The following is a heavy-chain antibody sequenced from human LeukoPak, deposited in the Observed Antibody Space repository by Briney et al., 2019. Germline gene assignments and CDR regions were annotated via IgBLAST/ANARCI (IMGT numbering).Heavy chain of an antibody. CDR2: ISSSGSTI. CDR1: GFTFSSYE. Sequence: GGSLRLSCAASGFTFSSYEMNWVRQAPGKGLEWVSYISSSGSTIYYADSVKGRFTISRDNAKNSLYLQMNSLRAEDTAVYYCAKTLWGPRSCPDYWGQGTLVTVSS. V-gene: IGHV3-48*03. J-gene: IGHJ4*02. CDR3: AKTLWGPRSCPDY. D-gene: IGHD3-16*01.